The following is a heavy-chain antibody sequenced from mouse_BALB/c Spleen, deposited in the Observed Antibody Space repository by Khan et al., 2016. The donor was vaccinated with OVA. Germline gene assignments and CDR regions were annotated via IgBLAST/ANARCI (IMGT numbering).Heavy chain of an antibody. V-gene: IGHV1-4*01. CDR1: GYTFTSYT. CDR3: GRGWSYYRNDCWFAY. CDR2: INPSNGYT. D-gene: IGHD2-14*01. J-gene: IGHJ3*01. Sequence: QAQLQQHGAELARPGASVKMSCKASGYTFTSYTIHWIKMRPGQGMEWNGIINPSNGYTNYTQTLKDKATCHSYKSSTTAYFQLSSVTSVDSSVYNCGRGWSYYRNDCWFAYWVLRTLGTGSA.